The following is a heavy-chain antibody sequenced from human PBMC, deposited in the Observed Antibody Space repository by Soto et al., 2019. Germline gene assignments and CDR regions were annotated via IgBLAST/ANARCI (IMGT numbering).Heavy chain of an antibody. CDR2: IYHSGTA. D-gene: IGHD2-15*01. V-gene: IGHV4-30-2*01. CDR3: ATVIPATRYFAY. CDR1: GGSIGNDDYS. J-gene: IGHJ4*02. Sequence: LSLTCTVSGGSIGNDDYSWSWVRQPPGKGLEWIGYIYHSGTAYYNPSLTSRVTISVDGSNNQFSLKLTSMTAADTAVYYCATVIPATRYFAYWGQGILVTVSS.